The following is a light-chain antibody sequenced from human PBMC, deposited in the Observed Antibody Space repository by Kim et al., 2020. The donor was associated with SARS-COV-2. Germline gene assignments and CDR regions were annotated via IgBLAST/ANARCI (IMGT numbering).Light chain of an antibody. V-gene: IGKV1-8*01. Sequence: ASTGGRVTMTCRATLGISRYGAWDQQKPVTAPNLLSHAASTLQSGVPSRFSGSGSGTDFTLTISYLQSEDFATYYCQQYYTYPRAFGQGTKVDIK. CDR3: QQYYTYPRA. CDR2: AAS. CDR1: LGISRY. J-gene: IGKJ1*01.